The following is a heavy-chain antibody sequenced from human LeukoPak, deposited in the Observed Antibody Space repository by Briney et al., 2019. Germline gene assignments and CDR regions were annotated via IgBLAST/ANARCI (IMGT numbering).Heavy chain of an antibody. V-gene: IGHV5-51*01. CDR1: GSSFTSYW. D-gene: IGHD3-10*01. CDR3: ARRRYGSGSYYLDY. Sequence: GESLKISCKGSGSSFTSYWIGWVRQLPGKGLEWMEIIYPGDSDTRYSPSFQGQVTISADKSISTAYLQWSSLKASETAMYYCARRRYGSGSYYLDYGGQGTLVIVS. J-gene: IGHJ4*02. CDR2: IYPGDSDT.